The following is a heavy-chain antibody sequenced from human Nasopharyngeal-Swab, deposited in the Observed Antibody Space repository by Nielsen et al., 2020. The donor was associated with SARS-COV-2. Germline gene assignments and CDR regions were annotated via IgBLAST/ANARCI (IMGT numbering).Heavy chain of an antibody. Sequence: SVKVSCKVSGGTFSSYAISWVRQAPGQGLEWMGGIIPIFGTANYAQKFQGRVTITADESTSTAYMELSSLRSEDTAVYYCARELIHFAAAAPRGDYYYGMDVWGQGTTVTVSS. CDR3: ARELIHFAAAAPRGDYYYGMDV. V-gene: IGHV1-69*13. CDR2: IIPIFGTA. D-gene: IGHD6-13*01. CDR1: GGTFSSYA. J-gene: IGHJ6*02.